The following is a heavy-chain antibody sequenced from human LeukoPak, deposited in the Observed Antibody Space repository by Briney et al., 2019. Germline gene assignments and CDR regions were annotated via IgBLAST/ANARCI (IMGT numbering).Heavy chain of an antibody. D-gene: IGHD7-27*01. J-gene: IGHJ2*01. V-gene: IGHV3-30*18. CDR3: AKDRGTGGWYFDL. CDR2: ISYDGNNK. Sequence: GGSLRLSCAASGFTFSRYGMHWVRQAPGKGLEWVAVISYDGNNKYYADSVKGRFTISRDNSKHTLYLQMNSLRAEDTAVYYCAKDRGTGGWYFDLWGRGTLVTVSS. CDR1: GFTFSRYG.